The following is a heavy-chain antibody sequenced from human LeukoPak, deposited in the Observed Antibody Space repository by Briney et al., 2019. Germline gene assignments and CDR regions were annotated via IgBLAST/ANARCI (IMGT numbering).Heavy chain of an antibody. CDR3: AKGYSGSPYYGMDV. V-gene: IGHV3-23*01. Sequence: GGSLRLSCVASGFTFSDYWIRWVRQAPGKGLEWVSAISGSGGSTYYADSVEGRFTISRDNSKNTLYLQMNSLRAEDTAVYYCAKGYSGSPYYGMDVWGQGTTVTVSS. J-gene: IGHJ6*02. CDR2: ISGSGGST. D-gene: IGHD6-19*01. CDR1: GFTFSDYW.